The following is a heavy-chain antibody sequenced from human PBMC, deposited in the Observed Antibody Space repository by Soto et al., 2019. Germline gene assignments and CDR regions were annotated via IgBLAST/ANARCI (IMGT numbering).Heavy chain of an antibody. J-gene: IGHJ5*02. Sequence: PGGSLRLSCAASGFTFSSYGMNWVRQAPGKGLEWVSYISSSSITIYYADSVKGRFTISRDNAKNSLYLQMNSLRAEDTAVYYCAAEATILNWFDPWGQGTLVTVSS. CDR1: GFTFSSYG. CDR3: AAEATILNWFDP. D-gene: IGHD5-12*01. V-gene: IGHV3-48*01. CDR2: ISSSSITI.